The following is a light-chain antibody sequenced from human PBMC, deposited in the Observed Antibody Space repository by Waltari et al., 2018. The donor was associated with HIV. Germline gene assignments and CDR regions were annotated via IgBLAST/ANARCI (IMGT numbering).Light chain of an antibody. CDR1: TANIGTKF. CDR2: RTN. Sequence: QSVLTQPPSASGTPGQRVTISCSGGTANIGTKFVHWYQQFPGTAPKLLIYRTNPRPSGVPDRFSGSKSGTSASLAISGLRSGDEADYYCTSWDDSLSRLVFGGGTKLTVL. CDR3: TSWDDSLSRLV. J-gene: IGLJ3*02. V-gene: IGLV1-47*01.